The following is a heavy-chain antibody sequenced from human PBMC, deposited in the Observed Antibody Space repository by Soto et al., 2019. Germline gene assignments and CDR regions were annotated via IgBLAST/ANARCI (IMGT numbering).Heavy chain of an antibody. J-gene: IGHJ4*02. CDR2: ISYDGSKK. D-gene: IGHD3-22*01. CDR3: ARGVFYYYGSSGYSHDY. CDR1: GFTSSSYV. Sequence: QVQLVESGGGVVHPGRSLRLSCEGSGFTSSSYVMHWVRQAPGKGLEWVALISYDGSKKNYADSVKGRFTISRDNSKNMMYLQMNSLRPEDTAVYYCARGVFYYYGSSGYSHDYWGQGTLVTVSS. V-gene: IGHV3-30-3*01.